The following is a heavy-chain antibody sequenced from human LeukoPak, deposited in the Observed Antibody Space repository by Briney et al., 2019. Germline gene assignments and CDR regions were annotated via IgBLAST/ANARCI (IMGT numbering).Heavy chain of an antibody. V-gene: IGHV1-2*02. D-gene: IGHD3-10*01. J-gene: IGHJ4*02. CDR2: INPNSGGT. CDR1: GYTFTGYY. CDR3: ARDLLYYYGSGSYYNSDY. Sequence: ASVKVSCKASGYTFTGYYMHWVRQAPGQGLEWMGWINPNSGGTNYAQKFQGRVTMTRDTSISTAYMELSRLRSDDTAVYYCARDLLYYYGSGSYYNSDYWGQGTLVTVSS.